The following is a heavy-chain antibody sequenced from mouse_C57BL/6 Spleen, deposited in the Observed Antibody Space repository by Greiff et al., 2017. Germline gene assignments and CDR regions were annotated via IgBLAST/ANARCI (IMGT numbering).Heavy chain of an antibody. J-gene: IGHJ2*01. Sequence: QVQLQQPGAELVKPGASVKMSCKASGYTFTSYWITWVKQRPGQGLEWIGDIYPGSGSTNYNEKFKSKTTLTVDTSSSTAYMQLSSLTSEDSAVXECASYYGYDGDFDYWGQGTTLTVSS. CDR2: IYPGSGST. V-gene: IGHV1-55*01. CDR3: ASYYGYDGDFDY. D-gene: IGHD2-2*01. CDR1: GYTFTSYW.